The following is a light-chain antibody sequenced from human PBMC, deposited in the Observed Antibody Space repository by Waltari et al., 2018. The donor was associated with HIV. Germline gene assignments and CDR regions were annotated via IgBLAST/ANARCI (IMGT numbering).Light chain of an antibody. CDR1: QSISANY. V-gene: IGKV3-20*01. J-gene: IGKJ1*01. CDR2: GVS. Sequence: EIVLSQSPGTLSLSAGERATRSCRASQSISANYLAWYQHKPGQAPRLLLYGVSSRASGIPDRFSGSGSGTDFTLTISRLEPEDFALYYCQQYSSSPRTFGQGTKVEIK. CDR3: QQYSSSPRT.